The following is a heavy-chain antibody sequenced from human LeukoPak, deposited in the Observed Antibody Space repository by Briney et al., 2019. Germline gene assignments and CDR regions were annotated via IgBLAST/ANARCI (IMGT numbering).Heavy chain of an antibody. CDR1: GFTFDDFG. D-gene: IGHD3-22*01. Sequence: AGGSLRLSCAASGFTFDDFGMHLVRQAPGKGLEWVAFIRYDGSKKYYADSVKGRFTISRDNSKNTLYLQMNSLRPEDTAVYYCAKGTYYYDSSGYYPRDWGQGTLVTVSS. CDR2: IRYDGSKK. CDR3: AKGTYYYDSSGYYPRD. V-gene: IGHV3-30*02. J-gene: IGHJ4*02.